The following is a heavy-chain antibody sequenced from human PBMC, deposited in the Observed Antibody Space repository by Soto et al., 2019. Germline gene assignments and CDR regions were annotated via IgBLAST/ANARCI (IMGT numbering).Heavy chain of an antibody. Sequence: SETLSLTCAVHGGSFSGYYWDWIRQPPGKGLEWIGEVNHGGTSNYNPSLKSRAIISVDTSKNQFSLKLSSVTAAYTAVYYCARVPLRNYRYPSYSDFCGRGSPVIVSA. CDR2: VNHGGTS. CDR3: ARVPLRNYRYPSYSDF. V-gene: IGHV4-34*01. J-gene: IGHJ1*01. CDR1: GGSFSGYY. D-gene: IGHD3-16*02.